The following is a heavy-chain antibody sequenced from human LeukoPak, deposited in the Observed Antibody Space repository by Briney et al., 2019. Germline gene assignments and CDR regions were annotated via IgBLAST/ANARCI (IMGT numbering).Heavy chain of an antibody. CDR1: GFTFSSYE. CDR2: ISSSGSTI. J-gene: IGHJ4*02. Sequence: GGSLRLSCAASGFTFSSYEMNWVRQAPGKGLEWVSYISSSGSTIYYADSVKGRFTISRDNAKNSLYLQMNSLRAEDTAVYYCARDLVDSSPFDYWGQGTLVTVSS. D-gene: IGHD3-22*01. CDR3: ARDLVDSSPFDY. V-gene: IGHV3-48*03.